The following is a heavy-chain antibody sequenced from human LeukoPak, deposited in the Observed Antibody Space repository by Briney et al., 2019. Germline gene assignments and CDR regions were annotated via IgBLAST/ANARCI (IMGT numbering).Heavy chain of an antibody. J-gene: IGHJ4*02. Sequence: GGSLRLSCAASGFTFDDYGMSWVRQAPGKGLEWVSGITWNGGSTGYADSVKGRFTISRDNAKNSLYLQMNSLRAEDTALYYCARVGVVPADLPYNFDYWGQGTLVPVSS. D-gene: IGHD2-2*01. CDR1: GFTFDDYG. V-gene: IGHV3-20*04. CDR2: ITWNGGST. CDR3: ARVGVVPADLPYNFDY.